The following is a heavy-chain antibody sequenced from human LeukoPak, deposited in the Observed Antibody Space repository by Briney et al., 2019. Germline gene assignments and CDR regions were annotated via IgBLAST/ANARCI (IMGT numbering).Heavy chain of an antibody. CDR1: GYTFTSYG. D-gene: IGHD3-10*01. CDR3: ARSAYYYGSGSYYPSWLDP. CDR2: ISAYNGNT. V-gene: IGHV1-18*01. Sequence: ASVKVSCKASGYTFTSYGISWVRQAPGQGLEWMGWISAYNGNTNYAQKLQGRVTMTTDTSTSTAYMELRSLRSDDTAVYYCARSAYYYGSGSYYPSWLDPWGQGTLVTVSS. J-gene: IGHJ5*02.